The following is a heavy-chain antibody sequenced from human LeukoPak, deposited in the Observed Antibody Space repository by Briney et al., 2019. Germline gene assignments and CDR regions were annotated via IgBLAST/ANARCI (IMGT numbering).Heavy chain of an antibody. CDR2: IYTSGGT. CDR3: ARDSGTTGEVKFDP. Sequence: SETLSLTCTVSGVSISSSNSYWGWIRQPAGKGLEWIGRIYTSGGTDYNPSLKSRVIMSVDTSKNHLSLKLTSVTAADTAVYYCARDSGTTGEVKFDPWGQGILVTVSS. D-gene: IGHD3-10*01. CDR1: GVSISSSNSY. J-gene: IGHJ5*02. V-gene: IGHV4-61*02.